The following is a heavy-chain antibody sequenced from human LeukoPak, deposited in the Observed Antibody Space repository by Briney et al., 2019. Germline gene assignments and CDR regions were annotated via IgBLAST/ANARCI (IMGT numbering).Heavy chain of an antibody. J-gene: IGHJ5*02. Sequence: ASVKVSCKASGYTFTGYYMHWVRQAPGQGLAWMGWINPNSGGTNYAQKFQGRVTMTRDTSISTAYMELSRLRSDDTAVYYCAREGRPTPGWFDPWGQGTLVTVSS. V-gene: IGHV1-2*02. CDR2: INPNSGGT. CDR1: GYTFTGYY. CDR3: AREGRPTPGWFDP. D-gene: IGHD3-10*01.